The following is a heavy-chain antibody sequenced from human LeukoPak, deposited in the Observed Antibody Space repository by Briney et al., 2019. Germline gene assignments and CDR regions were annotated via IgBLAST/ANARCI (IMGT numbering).Heavy chain of an antibody. CDR3: ARDGIAAAGQYYCYGMDV. J-gene: IGHJ6*02. CDR1: GFTFSSYG. CDR2: IWYDGDNK. V-gene: IGHV3-33*08. Sequence: GRSLRLSCAASGFTFSSYGMHWVRQAPGKGLDWVAVIWYDGDNKYYADSVKGRFTISRDNSKNTLYLQMNSLRAEDTAVYYCARDGIAAAGQYYCYGMDVWGQGTTVTVSS. D-gene: IGHD6-13*01.